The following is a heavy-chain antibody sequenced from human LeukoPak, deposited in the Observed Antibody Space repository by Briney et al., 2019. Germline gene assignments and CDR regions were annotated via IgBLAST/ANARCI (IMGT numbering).Heavy chain of an antibody. Sequence: GASVKVSCKASGYTFTGYYMHWVRQAPGQGLEWMGWINPNSGGTNYAQKFQGRVTMTRDTSISTAYMELSRLRSDDTAVYDCARGLRFLEWVFYLWGQGTLVTVSS. CDR2: INPNSGGT. V-gene: IGHV1-2*02. J-gene: IGHJ5*02. CDR3: ARGLRFLEWVFYL. CDR1: GYTFTGYY. D-gene: IGHD3-3*01.